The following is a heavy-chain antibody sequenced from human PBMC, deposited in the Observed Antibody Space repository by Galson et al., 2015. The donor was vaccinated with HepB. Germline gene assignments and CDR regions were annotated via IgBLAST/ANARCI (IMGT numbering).Heavy chain of an antibody. CDR2: IYYSGST. CDR3: ARLNVDIVATGVDY. Sequence: SETLSLTCTVSGGSISSSSYYWGWIRQPPGKGLEWIGSIYYSGSTYYNPSLKSRVTISVDTSMNQFSLKLSSVTAADTAVYYCARLNVDIVATGVDYWGQGTLVTVSS. V-gene: IGHV4-39*01. CDR1: GGSISSSSYY. D-gene: IGHD5-12*01. J-gene: IGHJ4*02.